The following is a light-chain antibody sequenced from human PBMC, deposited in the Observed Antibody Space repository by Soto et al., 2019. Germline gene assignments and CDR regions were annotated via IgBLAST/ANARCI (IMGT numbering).Light chain of an antibody. CDR3: QQRSNWPPE. J-gene: IGKJ3*01. Sequence: EIVLTQSPATLYLSPGERATLSCRASQSVSSYLAWYQQKPGQAPRLLMYDASNRATGIPARFSGSASGTDFTLTISSLEPEDFAVYYCQQRSNWPPEFGPGTKVDLK. CDR2: DAS. CDR1: QSVSSY. V-gene: IGKV3-11*01.